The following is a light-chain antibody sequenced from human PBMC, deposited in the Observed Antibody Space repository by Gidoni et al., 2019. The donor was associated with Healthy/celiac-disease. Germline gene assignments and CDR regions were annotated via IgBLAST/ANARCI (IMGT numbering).Light chain of an antibody. J-gene: IGKJ2*01. CDR1: QSVSSN. Sequence: EIVMTQSPATLSVSPGERATLSCRASQSVSSNLAWYQQKPGQAPRLLIYGASTRATGLPARFSGSGSVTEFTLTISSLQSEDFAVYYCQQYNNWPPVTFGQGTKLEIK. V-gene: IGKV3-15*01. CDR3: QQYNNWPPVT. CDR2: GAS.